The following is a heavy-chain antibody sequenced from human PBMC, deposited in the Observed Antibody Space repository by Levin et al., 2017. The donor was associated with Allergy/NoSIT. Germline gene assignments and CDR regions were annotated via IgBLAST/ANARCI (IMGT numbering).Heavy chain of an antibody. J-gene: IGHJ4*02. Sequence: GESLKISCAASGFTFSSYAMSWVRQAPGKGLEWVSAISGSGGSTYYADSVKGRFTISRDNSKNTLYLQMNSLRAEDTAVYYCANPILGRYFDWSNDYWGQGTLVTVSS. CDR1: GFTFSSYA. CDR2: ISGSGGST. D-gene: IGHD3-9*01. V-gene: IGHV3-23*01. CDR3: ANPILGRYFDWSNDY.